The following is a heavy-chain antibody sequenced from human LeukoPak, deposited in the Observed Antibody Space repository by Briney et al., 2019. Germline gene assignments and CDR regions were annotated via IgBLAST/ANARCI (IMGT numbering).Heavy chain of an antibody. CDR3: ASVTTVPYKNDY. CDR1: GGSISSYY. J-gene: IGHJ4*02. D-gene: IGHD4-17*01. Sequence: PSETLSLTCTVSGGSISSYYWSXXXXPPGKGLXWIGYXXXSGSTNYSPSLKXRXTISGXXSRKQFSLKLNSVTAADTAVYYCASVTTVPYKNDYWGQGTLVTVSS. V-gene: IGHV4-59*01. CDR2: XXXSGST.